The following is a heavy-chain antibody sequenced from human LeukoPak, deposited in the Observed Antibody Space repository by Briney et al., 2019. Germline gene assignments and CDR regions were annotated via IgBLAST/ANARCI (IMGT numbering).Heavy chain of an antibody. CDR2: IYYSGST. V-gene: IGHV4-39*07. J-gene: IGHJ6*03. CDR1: GGSISSSSYY. CDR3: ARVSYNNRASYYYYYMDV. Sequence: SETLSLTCTVSGGSISSSSYYWGWIRQPPGKGLEWIGTIYYSGSTYYNPSLKSRVTISVDTSKNQFSLKLSSVTAADTAMYYCARVSYNNRASYYYYYMDVWGKGTTVTVSS. D-gene: IGHD5-24*01.